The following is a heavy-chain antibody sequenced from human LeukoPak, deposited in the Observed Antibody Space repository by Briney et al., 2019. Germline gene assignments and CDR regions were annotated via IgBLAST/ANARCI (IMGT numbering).Heavy chain of an antibody. CDR1: GFTFSSYS. Sequence: GGSLRLSCAASGFTFSSYSMNWVRQAPGKGLEWVSYISSSSSTIYYADSVKGRFTISRDNAKNSLYLQMNSLRAEDTAVYYCARVGADHYYYYYMDVWGKGTTVTVSS. D-gene: IGHD3-16*01. CDR2: ISSSSSTI. CDR3: ARVGADHYYYYYMDV. J-gene: IGHJ6*03. V-gene: IGHV3-48*04.